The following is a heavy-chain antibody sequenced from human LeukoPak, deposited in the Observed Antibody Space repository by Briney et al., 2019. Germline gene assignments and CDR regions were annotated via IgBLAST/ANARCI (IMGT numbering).Heavy chain of an antibody. CDR3: ARGPIAVVPAASGYDY. J-gene: IGHJ4*02. D-gene: IGHD2-2*01. V-gene: IGHV3-21*01. Sequence: GGSLRLSCAASGFTFSSYSMNWVRQAPGKGLEWVSSISSSSSYIYYADSVKGRFTISRDNAKNSLYLQMNSLRAEDTAVYYCARGPIAVVPAASGYDYWGQGTLVTVSS. CDR1: GFTFSSYS. CDR2: ISSSSSYI.